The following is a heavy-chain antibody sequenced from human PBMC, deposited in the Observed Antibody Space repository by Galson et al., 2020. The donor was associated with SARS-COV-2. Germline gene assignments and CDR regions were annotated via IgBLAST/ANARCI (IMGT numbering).Heavy chain of an antibody. CDR1: GFSLSTSGVG. Sequence: KMSGPTLVKPPHTLTQTCTFSGFSLSTSGVGVGWIRQPPGKALEWLALIYWDDDKRYSPSLKSRLTITKDTSKNQVVLTMTNMDPVDTATYYCAHVINDDILAGYTPDYWGQGTLVTVSS. CDR2: IYWDDDK. J-gene: IGHJ4*02. CDR3: AHVINDDILAGYTPDY. D-gene: IGHD3-9*01. V-gene: IGHV2-5*02.